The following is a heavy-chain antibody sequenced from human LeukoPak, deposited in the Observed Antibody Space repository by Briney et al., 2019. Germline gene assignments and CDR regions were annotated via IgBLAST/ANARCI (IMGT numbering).Heavy chain of an antibody. D-gene: IGHD6-19*01. CDR1: GGTFSSYA. J-gene: IGHJ3*02. V-gene: IGHV1-69*13. CDR2: IIPIFGTA. CDR3: ARDGGWPNDAFDI. Sequence: SVKASCKASGGTFSSYAISWVRQAPGQGLEWMGGIIPIFGTANYAQKFQGRVTITADESTSTAYMELSSLRSEDTAVYYCARDGGWPNDAFDIWGQGTMVTVSS.